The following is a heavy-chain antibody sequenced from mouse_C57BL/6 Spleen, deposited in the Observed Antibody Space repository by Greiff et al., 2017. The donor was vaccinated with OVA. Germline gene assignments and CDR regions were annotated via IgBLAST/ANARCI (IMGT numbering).Heavy chain of an antibody. J-gene: IGHJ2*01. CDR1: GFNIKDYY. V-gene: IGHV14-1*01. Sequence: VQLQQSGAELVRPGASVKLSCTASGFNIKDYYMHWVKQRPEQGLEWIGRIDPEDGDTEYAPKFQGKATMPADTSSNTAYLQLSSLTSEDTAVYYCTHLGRGYFDYWGQGTTLTVSS. CDR3: THLGRGYFDY. D-gene: IGHD1-1*01. CDR2: IDPEDGDT.